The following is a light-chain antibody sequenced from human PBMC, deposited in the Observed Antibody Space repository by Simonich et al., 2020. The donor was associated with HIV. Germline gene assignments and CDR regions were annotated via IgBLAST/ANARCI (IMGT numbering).Light chain of an antibody. CDR3: SSYTSSSTLL. J-gene: IGLJ2*01. CDR1: SSDVDDSNY. Sequence: QSALTQPASVSGSPGQSITISCTGTSSDVDDSNYVFWYQQHPGKVPKLMIYHVSNVPSGVSNRFSGSKSGNTSSLTISGLQADDEADYYCSSYTSSSTLLFGGGTKVTVL. CDR2: HVS. V-gene: IGLV2-14*03.